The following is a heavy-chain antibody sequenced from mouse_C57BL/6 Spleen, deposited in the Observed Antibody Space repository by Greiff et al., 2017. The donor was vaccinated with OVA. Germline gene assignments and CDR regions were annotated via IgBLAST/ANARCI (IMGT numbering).Heavy chain of an antibody. Sequence: QVQLQQPGAELVKPGASVKLSCKASGYTFTSYWMHWVKQRPGQGLEWIGMIHPNSGSTNYNEKFKSKATLTVDKSSSTAYMQLSSLTSEDSAVYYCAPIYYYGSDYFDYWGQGTTLTVSS. D-gene: IGHD1-1*01. V-gene: IGHV1-64*01. CDR1: GYTFTSYW. J-gene: IGHJ2*01. CDR2: IHPNSGST. CDR3: APIYYYGSDYFDY.